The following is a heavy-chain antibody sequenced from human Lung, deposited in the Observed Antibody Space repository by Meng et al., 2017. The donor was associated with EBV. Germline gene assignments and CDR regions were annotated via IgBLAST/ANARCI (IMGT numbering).Heavy chain of an antibody. D-gene: IGHD2-15*01. CDR1: GFTFSSHS. Sequence: EVQLVESGGGRVKRGGSLXLSCAASGFTFSSHSMNWVRQAPGTGLEWVSSISSSSVYIYYADSVKGRFTISRDNAKNSLYLQMNSLRAEDTAVYYCTRGSDCSGGSCYKWGDDYWGQGTLVTVSS. CDR3: TRGSDCSGGSCYKWGDDY. J-gene: IGHJ4*02. V-gene: IGHV3-21*01. CDR2: ISSSSVYI.